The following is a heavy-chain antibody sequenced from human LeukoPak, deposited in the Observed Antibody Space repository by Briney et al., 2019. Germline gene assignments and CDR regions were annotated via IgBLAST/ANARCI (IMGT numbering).Heavy chain of an antibody. D-gene: IGHD6-13*01. CDR1: GFTFSSYS. Sequence: GGSLRLSCAASGFTFSSYSMNWVRQAPGKGLEWVSYISSSSSTIYYADSVKGRFTISRDNAKNSLYLQMNSLRAEDTAVYYCARGLSIAAAGTPEIRYYYGMDVWGQGTTVTVSS. J-gene: IGHJ6*02. CDR3: ARGLSIAAAGTPEIRYYYGMDV. V-gene: IGHV3-48*04. CDR2: ISSSSSTI.